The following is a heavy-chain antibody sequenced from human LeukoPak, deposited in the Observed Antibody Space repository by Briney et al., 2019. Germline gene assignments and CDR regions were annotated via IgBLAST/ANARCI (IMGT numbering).Heavy chain of an antibody. Sequence: SETLSLTCTVSGGSISSSNYYWGWIRQPPGKGLEWIGSIYYSGSTYYNPSLKSRVTISVDTSKNQFSLKLSSVTAADTAVYYCARGALPYYDFWSGYYPYFDYWGQGTLVTVSS. V-gene: IGHV4-39*07. CDR2: IYYSGST. D-gene: IGHD3-3*01. J-gene: IGHJ4*02. CDR1: GGSISSSNYY. CDR3: ARGALPYYDFWSGYYPYFDY.